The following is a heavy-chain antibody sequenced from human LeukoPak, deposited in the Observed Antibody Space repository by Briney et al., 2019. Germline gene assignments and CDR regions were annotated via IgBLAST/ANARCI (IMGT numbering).Heavy chain of an antibody. Sequence: PGGSLRLSCAASGFTVSSNYMSWVRQAPGKGLEWVSVISGTGSTYYADSVKGRFTISRDNSRNTLYLQMNSLRAEDTAVYYCARDRPRAVWGQGTTVTVSS. V-gene: IGHV3-66*01. CDR1: GFTVSSNY. CDR3: ARDRPRAV. CDR2: ISGTGST. J-gene: IGHJ6*02.